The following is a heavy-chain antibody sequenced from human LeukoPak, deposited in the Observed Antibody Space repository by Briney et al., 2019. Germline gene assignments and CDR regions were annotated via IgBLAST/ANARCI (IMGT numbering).Heavy chain of an antibody. CDR3: ARESDYDILTGYSYYYYYMDV. CDR1: GGSISSSSYY. Sequence: SETLSLTCTVSGGSISSSSYYWGWIRQPPGKGLEWIGSIYYSGSTYYNPSLKSRVTISVDTSKNQFSLKLSSVTAADTAVYYCARESDYDILTGYSYYYYYMDVWGKGTTVTISS. CDR2: IYYSGST. J-gene: IGHJ6*03. D-gene: IGHD3-9*01. V-gene: IGHV4-39*07.